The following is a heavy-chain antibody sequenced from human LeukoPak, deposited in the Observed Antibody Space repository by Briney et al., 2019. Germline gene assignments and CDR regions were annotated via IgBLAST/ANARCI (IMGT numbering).Heavy chain of an antibody. V-gene: IGHV4-61*01. CDR2: IYYSGST. Sequence: SETLSLTCTVSGGSFSSGSYYWSWLRQPPGTGLEWIGYIYYSGSTNYNPSLKSRVTISVDTSKNQFSLKLSSVTAADTAVYYCARWNYYDSSGYSYWGQGTLVTVSS. J-gene: IGHJ4*02. CDR3: ARWNYYDSSGYSY. D-gene: IGHD3-22*01. CDR1: GGSFSSGSYY.